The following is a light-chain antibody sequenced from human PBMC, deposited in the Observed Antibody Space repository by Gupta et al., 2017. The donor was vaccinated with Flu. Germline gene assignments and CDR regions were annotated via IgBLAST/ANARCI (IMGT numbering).Light chain of an antibody. Sequence: VLTQSLGTLSLSTGERATLSCRASQSVSSSYLAWYQQKPGQAPRLLIYGASSRATGIPDRFSGSGSGTDFTLTISRLEPEDFAVYYCQQYGSSPPYTFGQGTKLEIK. CDR2: GAS. CDR1: QSVSSSY. CDR3: QQYGSSPPYT. J-gene: IGKJ2*01. V-gene: IGKV3-20*01.